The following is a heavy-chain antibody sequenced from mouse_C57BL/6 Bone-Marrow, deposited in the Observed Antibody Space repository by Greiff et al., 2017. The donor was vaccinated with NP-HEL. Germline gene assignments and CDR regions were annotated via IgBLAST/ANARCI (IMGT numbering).Heavy chain of an antibody. D-gene: IGHD2-3*01. CDR1: GFNIKDDY. V-gene: IGHV14-4*01. CDR2: IDPENGDT. J-gene: IGHJ3*01. Sequence: EVQLQQSGAELVRPGASVKLSCTASGFNIKDDYMHWVKQRPEQGLEWIGWIDPENGDTEYASKFQGKATITADTSSNTAYLQLSSLTSEDTAVYYCTTRWLLEFAYWGQGTLVTVSA. CDR3: TTRWLLEFAY.